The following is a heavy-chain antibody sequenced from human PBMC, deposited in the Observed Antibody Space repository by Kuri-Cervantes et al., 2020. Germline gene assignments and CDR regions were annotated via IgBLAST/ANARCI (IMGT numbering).Heavy chain of an antibody. J-gene: IGHJ2*01. CDR1: GGSISSGGYY. D-gene: IGHD6-13*01. CDR2: IYYSGST. CDR3: AREGGIAAAGRYWYFDL. V-gene: IGHV4-61*08. Sequence: SETLSLTCTVSGGSISSGGYYWSWIRQPPGKGLEWIGYIYYSGSTNYNPSLKSRVTISVDTSKNQFSLKLSSVTAADTAVYYCAREGGIAAAGRYWYFDLWGRGTLVTVSS.